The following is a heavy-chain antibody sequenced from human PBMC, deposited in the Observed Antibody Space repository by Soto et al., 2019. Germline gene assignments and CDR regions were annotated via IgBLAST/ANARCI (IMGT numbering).Heavy chain of an antibody. CDR3: ARGVGSGSYYNQYNWFDP. J-gene: IGHJ5*02. D-gene: IGHD3-10*01. Sequence: ASVKVSCKASGYTFTSYGISWVLQAPGQGLEWMGWISAYNGNTNYAQKLQGRVTMTTDTSTSTAYMELSSLRSEDTAVYYCARGVGSGSYYNQYNWFDPWGQGTLVTVSS. V-gene: IGHV1-18*01. CDR1: GYTFTSYG. CDR2: ISAYNGNT.